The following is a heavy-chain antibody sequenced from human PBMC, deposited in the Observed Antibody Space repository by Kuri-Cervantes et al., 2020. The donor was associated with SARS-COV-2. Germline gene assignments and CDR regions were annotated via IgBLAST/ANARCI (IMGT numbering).Heavy chain of an antibody. V-gene: IGHV4-4*02. D-gene: IGHD5-18*01. J-gene: IGHJ4*02. CDR3: ARGPVDTAMVAYYFDY. CDR2: IYHSGST. Sequence: SCAVSGGSISSSNWWSWVRQPPGRGLEWIGEIYHSGSTNYNPSLKSRVTISVDTSKNQFSLKLSSVTAADTAVYYCARGPVDTAMVAYYFDYWGQGTLVTVSS. CDR1: GGSISSSNW.